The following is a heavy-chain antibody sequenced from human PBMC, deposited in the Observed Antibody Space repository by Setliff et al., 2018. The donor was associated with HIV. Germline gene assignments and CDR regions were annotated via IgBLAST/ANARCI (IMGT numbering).Heavy chain of an antibody. V-gene: IGHV4-34*01. D-gene: IGHD2-15*01. CDR1: GGSFSGYY. CDR3: ARVSITYWYSIPTFYYYYMDV. CDR2: INHSGST. J-gene: IGHJ6*03. Sequence: PSETLSLTCAVYGGSFSGYYWSWIRQPPGKGLEWIGEINHSGSTNYNPSLKSRVTISVDTSKNQFSLKLRSVTAADTAMYYCARVSITYWYSIPTFYYYYMDVWGKGTKVTVSS.